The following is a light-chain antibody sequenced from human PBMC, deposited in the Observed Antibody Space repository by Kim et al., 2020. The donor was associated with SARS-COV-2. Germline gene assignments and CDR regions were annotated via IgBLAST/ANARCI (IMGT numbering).Light chain of an antibody. Sequence: SLPAGERATLSCRASQSVSSYLAWYQQKPGQAPRLLIYDASNRATGIPARFSGSGSGTDFTLTISSLEPEDFAVYYCQQRSNSWTFGQGTKGDIK. J-gene: IGKJ1*01. V-gene: IGKV3-11*01. CDR1: QSVSSY. CDR2: DAS. CDR3: QQRSNSWT.